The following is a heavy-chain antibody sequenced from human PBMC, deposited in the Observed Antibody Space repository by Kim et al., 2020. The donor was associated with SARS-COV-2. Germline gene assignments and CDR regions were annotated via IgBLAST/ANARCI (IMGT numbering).Heavy chain of an antibody. Sequence: SETLSLTCTVSGGSISSGGYYWSWIRQPAGTGLVWVGYIYYSGSTSYNPSLKSRVTISVDTSKNQFSLKLSSVTAADTAVYYCARDCSSTRYYYGMDVWGQGTTVTVSS. D-gene: IGHD2-2*01. CDR3: ARDCSSTRYYYGMDV. V-gene: IGHV4-31*03. CDR1: GGSISSGGYY. J-gene: IGHJ6*02. CDR2: IYYSGST.